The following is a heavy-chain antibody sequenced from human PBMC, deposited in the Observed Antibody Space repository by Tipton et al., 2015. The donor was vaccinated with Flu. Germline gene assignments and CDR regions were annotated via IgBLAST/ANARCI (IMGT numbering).Heavy chain of an antibody. CDR2: TFHSGNT. D-gene: IGHD4-11*01. V-gene: IGHV4-39*07. Sequence: LGLSCGVSGDSIRSSNYYWGWIRQPPGKGLEWIGNTFHSGNTYLNPSLKSRVTISIDTSRNQFSLKVSSVTAADTAVYYCARRDYSNYVSEPKNWFDPWGQGALVTVSS. CDR1: GDSIRSSNYY. CDR3: ARRDYSNYVSEPKNWFDP. J-gene: IGHJ5*02.